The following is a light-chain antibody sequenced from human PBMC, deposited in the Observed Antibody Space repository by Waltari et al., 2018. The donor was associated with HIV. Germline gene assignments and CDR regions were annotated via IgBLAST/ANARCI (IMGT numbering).Light chain of an antibody. J-gene: IGLJ2*01. CDR3: SSYTTSSTVI. V-gene: IGLV2-14*01. CDR2: EVS. CDR1: SSDVGASSH. Sequence: QSALTQPASVSGSPGQSITISCTGTSSDVGASSHVSWYQQHPGKVPKLMIYEVSNRPSGVSNRFSGSKSGNTASLTISGLQAEDEADYYCSSYTTSSTVIFGGGTKLTVL.